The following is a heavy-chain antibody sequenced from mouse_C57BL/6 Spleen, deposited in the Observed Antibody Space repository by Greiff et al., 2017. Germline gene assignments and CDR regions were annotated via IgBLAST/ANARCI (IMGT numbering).Heavy chain of an antibody. CDR1: GYTFTSYW. V-gene: IGHV1-74*01. J-gene: IGHJ3*01. CDR2: IHPSDSDT. Sequence: VQLQQPGAELVKPGASVKVSCKASGYTFTSYWMHWVKQRPGQGLEWIGRIHPSDSDTNYNQKFKGKATLTVDKSSSTAYMQLSSLTSEDSAVYFCAIYDYDEGFAYWGQGTLVTVSA. D-gene: IGHD2-4*01. CDR3: AIYDYDEGFAY.